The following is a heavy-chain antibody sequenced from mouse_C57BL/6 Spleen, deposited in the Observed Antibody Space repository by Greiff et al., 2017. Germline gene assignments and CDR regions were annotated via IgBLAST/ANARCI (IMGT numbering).Heavy chain of an antibody. CDR3: VRSLDGYYAFDY. CDR2: IYPGSGNT. Sequence: QVQLQQSGAELVRPGASVKLSCKASGYTFTDYYINWVKQRPGQGLEWIARIYPGSGNTYYNEKFKGKATLTAEKSSSTAYMQLSSLTSEDSAVYFCVRSLDGYYAFDYWGQGTTLTVSS. CDR1: GYTFTDYY. J-gene: IGHJ2*01. D-gene: IGHD2-3*01. V-gene: IGHV1-76*01.